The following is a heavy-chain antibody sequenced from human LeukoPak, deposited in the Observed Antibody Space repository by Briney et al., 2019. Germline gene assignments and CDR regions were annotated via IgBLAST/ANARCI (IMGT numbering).Heavy chain of an antibody. D-gene: IGHD5-24*01. CDR2: IWDDGSGE. CDR3: AKVGVQFRGYLDA. J-gene: IGHJ6*03. CDR1: GFIFSRLG. Sequence: GRSLRLSCAASGFIFSRLGMQWVRQAPGEGLEGVEMIWDDGSGEEYADSVKGRFTIARDNSQEPLYLQMNSLRDDDTAVYYCAKVGVQFRGYLDAWGKGTTVAVSS. V-gene: IGHV3-33*06.